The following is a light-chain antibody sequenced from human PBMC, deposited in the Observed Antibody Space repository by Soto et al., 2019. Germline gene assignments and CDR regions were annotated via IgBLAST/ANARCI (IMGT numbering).Light chain of an antibody. CDR1: SSDVGGYDY. V-gene: IGLV2-14*01. Sequence: QPASVSGSPGQSITISCTGTSSDVGGYDYVSWYQQHPGKAPTLMIYDVSSRPSGVSDRFSGSKSGNTASLTISGLQAEDEADYYCSSYTSSFTLLFGGGTKLTVL. CDR2: DVS. J-gene: IGLJ2*01. CDR3: SSYTSSFTLL.